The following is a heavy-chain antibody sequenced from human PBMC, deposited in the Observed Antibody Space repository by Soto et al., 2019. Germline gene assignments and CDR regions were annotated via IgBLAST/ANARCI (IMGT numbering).Heavy chain of an antibody. Sequence: PGGSLRLSCAASGFSFRSYYLNWVRQAPGRGLEWVSSISPSSSFLSYADSVKGRFTISRDNAKSSVHLQMNSLRAEDTAVYFCARVGTDYGSGSPYYSDYWCQGTLVTVSS. V-gene: IGHV3-21*06. CDR1: GFSFRSYY. D-gene: IGHD3-10*01. CDR2: ISPSSSFL. J-gene: IGHJ4*02. CDR3: ARVGTDYGSGSPYYSDY.